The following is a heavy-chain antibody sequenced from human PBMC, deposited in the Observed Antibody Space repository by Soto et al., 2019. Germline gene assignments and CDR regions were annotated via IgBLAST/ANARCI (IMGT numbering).Heavy chain of an antibody. V-gene: IGHV3-23*01. CDR1: GFTFSSYA. D-gene: IGHD6-19*01. CDR2: ISGSGGST. J-gene: IGHJ4*02. CDR3: AKGPLRGQWLFSIDY. Sequence: EVQLLESGGGLVQPGGSLRLSCAASGFTFSSYAMSWVRQAPGKGLEWVSAISGSGGSTYYADSVKGRFNNSRDNSKNTLYLQMNSLRAEDTAVYYCAKGPLRGQWLFSIDYWGQGTLVTVSS.